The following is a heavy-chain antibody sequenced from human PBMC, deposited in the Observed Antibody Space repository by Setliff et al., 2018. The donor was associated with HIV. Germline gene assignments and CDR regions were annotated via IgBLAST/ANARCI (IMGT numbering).Heavy chain of an antibody. J-gene: IGHJ4*02. CDR2: IKSKIDGETR. D-gene: IGHD3-10*02. Sequence: GGSLRLSCAVSGFYFTNAWMTWVRQTPGKGLEWVGRIKSKIDGETRHYAASVKGRFTISRNDSTDTLYLQMNSLEIEDTGVYYCTTGVLPQLYDVVGGDVWGQGTLGTVSS. V-gene: IGHV3-15*05. CDR1: GFYFTNAW. CDR3: TTGVLPQLYDVVGGDV.